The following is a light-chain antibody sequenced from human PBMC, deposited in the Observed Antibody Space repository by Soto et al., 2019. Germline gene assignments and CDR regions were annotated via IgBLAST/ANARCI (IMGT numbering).Light chain of an antibody. CDR3: RQSLQLPVT. J-gene: IGKJ4*01. CDR2: EVS. V-gene: IGKV2D-29*01. Sequence: DIVMTQTPLSLSVTPGQPASISCKSSQSLIHSDGNTYFYWYLQKPGQPPQILIYEVSTRFSGVPEKFSGSGAGTDFTLKISRVEAEDVGVYVCRQSLQLPVTVGGGTKVEIK. CDR1: QSLIHSDGNTY.